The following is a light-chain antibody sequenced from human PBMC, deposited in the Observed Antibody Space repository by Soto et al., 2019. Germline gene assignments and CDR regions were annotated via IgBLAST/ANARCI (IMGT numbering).Light chain of an antibody. CDR2: DVS. CDR3: SSYTRSSTLV. Sequence: QSALTQPASVSGSPGQWVTISCTGTSSDVGGYNYVSWYQQHPGKAPKLMIYDVSNRPSGVSNRFSGSKSGNTASLTISGLQAEDEDDYYCSSYTRSSTLVFGGGTKLTVL. CDR1: SSDVGGYNY. J-gene: IGLJ2*01. V-gene: IGLV2-14*01.